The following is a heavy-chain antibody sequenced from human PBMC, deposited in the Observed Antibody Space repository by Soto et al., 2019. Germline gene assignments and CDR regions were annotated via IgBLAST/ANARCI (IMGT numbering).Heavy chain of an antibody. CDR2: IRSKAYGVTT. J-gene: IGHJ3*02. CDR3: TRKRITMIVVANDAFDI. Sequence: PGGSLRLSCTASGFTFGDYAMSWFRQAPGKGLEWVGFIRSKAYGVTTEYAAAVKGRFTISRDDSKSIAYLQMNSLKTEDTAVYYCTRKRITMIVVANDAFDIWGQGTMVTVSS. D-gene: IGHD3-22*01. V-gene: IGHV3-49*03. CDR1: GFTFGDYA.